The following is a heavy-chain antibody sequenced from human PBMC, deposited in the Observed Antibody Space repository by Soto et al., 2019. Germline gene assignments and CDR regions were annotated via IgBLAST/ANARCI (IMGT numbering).Heavy chain of an antibody. J-gene: IGHJ6*02. D-gene: IGHD1-20*01. Sequence: QVQLVQSGAEVKKPGASVKVSCKASSYSFTSYGISWVRQAPGQGLEWMGWISTYNGNTYYAQKFQGRVTMTTDTSTNTDYMELRSLRSDDTAVYFCARDHNINWYGKESGMAVGGLGPTVTVSS. CDR3: ARDHNINWYGKESGMAV. V-gene: IGHV1-18*01. CDR1: SYSFTSYG. CDR2: ISTYNGNT.